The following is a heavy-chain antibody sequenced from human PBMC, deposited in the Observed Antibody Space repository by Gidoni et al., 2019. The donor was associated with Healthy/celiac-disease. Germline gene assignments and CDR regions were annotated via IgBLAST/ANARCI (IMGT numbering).Heavy chain of an antibody. J-gene: IGHJ5*02. CDR1: GFTFTSFA. CDR2: ISGSGGST. D-gene: IGHD2-2*01. Sequence: EVQLLAPGGGLVQPGGSLRLSCAASGFTFTSFAMSWVRQAPGKGLEWVSAISGSGGSTYYADSVKGRFTISRDNSKNTLYLQMNSLRAEDTAVYYCANLRVQIVVVKVGGWFDPWGQGTLVTVSS. CDR3: ANLRVQIVVVKVGGWFDP. V-gene: IGHV3-23*01.